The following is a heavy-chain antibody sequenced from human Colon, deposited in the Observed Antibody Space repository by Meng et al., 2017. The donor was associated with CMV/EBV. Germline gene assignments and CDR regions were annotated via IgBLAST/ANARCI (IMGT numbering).Heavy chain of an antibody. CDR3: AKDEVPNNIDY. V-gene: IGHV3-53*01. J-gene: IGHJ4*02. CDR1: GFTVNTYF. Sequence: EIHLVESGGGLFQPGGSLRLSWAASGFTVNTYFMSWVRQAPGKGLEWVSIIYPDGRPFYADSVQGRFTISTDNSKNTLYLQMNSLRAEDTATYYCAKDEVPNNIDYWGQGTLVTVSS. CDR2: IYPDGRP. D-gene: IGHD1/OR15-1a*01.